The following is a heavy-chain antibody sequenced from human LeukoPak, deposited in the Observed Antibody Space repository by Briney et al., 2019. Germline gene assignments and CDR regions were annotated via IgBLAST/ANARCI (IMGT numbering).Heavy chain of an antibody. CDR3: ARQSTYSSSRAPFDY. CDR2: IYPGDSDT. CDR1: GYSFTSYW. J-gene: IGHJ4*02. Sequence: GESLKISCKGSGYSFTSYWIGWVRQMPGKGLEWMGIIYPGDSDTRYSPSFQGQVTISADKSISTAYLQWSSLKASDTAMYYCARQSTYSSSRAPFDYWGQGTLVTVSS. D-gene: IGHD6-13*01. V-gene: IGHV5-51*01.